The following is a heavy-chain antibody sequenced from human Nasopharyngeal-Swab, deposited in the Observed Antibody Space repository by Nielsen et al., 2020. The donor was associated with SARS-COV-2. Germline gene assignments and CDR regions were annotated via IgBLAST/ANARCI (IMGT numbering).Heavy chain of an antibody. CDR2: ISSSSSYI. V-gene: IGHV3-21*01. CDR3: ARGGGSGSYWDY. D-gene: IGHD3-10*01. Sequence: GESLKISCAASGFTFSSYSMNWVRQAPGKGLEWVSSISSSSSYIYYADSVKGRFTISRDNAKNSLYLQINSLRAEDTAVYYCARGGGSGSYWDYWGQGTLVTVSS. J-gene: IGHJ4*02. CDR1: GFTFSSYS.